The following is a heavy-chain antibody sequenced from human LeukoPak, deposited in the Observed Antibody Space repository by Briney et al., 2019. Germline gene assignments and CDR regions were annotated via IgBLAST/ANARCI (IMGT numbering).Heavy chain of an antibody. CDR2: IYYSGST. V-gene: IGHV4-39*01. CDR1: GFTVSSNY. Sequence: PGGSLRLSCAASGFTVSSNYVSWVRQPPGKGLEWIGSIYYSGSTYYNPSLKSRVTISVDTSKNQFSLKLSSVTAADTAVYYCARIQGIYSSGAFDIWGQGTMVTVSS. CDR3: ARIQGIYSSGAFDI. D-gene: IGHD6-19*01. J-gene: IGHJ3*02.